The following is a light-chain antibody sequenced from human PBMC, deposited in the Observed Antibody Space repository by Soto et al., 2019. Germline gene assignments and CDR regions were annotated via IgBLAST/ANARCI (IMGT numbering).Light chain of an antibody. V-gene: IGKV3-20*01. CDR1: QSVSNNY. CDR3: QQYGNSPQT. CDR2: DAS. Sequence: EIVLTQSPGTLSLSPGERATLCCRASQSVSNNYLAWYQQKPGQAPRLLVYDASNRATGIPTRFSGSGSGTDFTLTISRLEPEDFAVYYCQQYGNSPQTFGQGTKVDI. J-gene: IGKJ1*01.